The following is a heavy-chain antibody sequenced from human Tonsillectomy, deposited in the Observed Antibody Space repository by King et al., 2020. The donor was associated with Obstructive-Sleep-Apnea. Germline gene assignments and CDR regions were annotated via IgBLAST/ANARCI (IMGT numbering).Heavy chain of an antibody. CDR1: GFTFSGSA. J-gene: IGHJ4*02. Sequence: VQLVESGGGLVQPGGSLKLSCAASGFTFSGSAMHLVRQASGKGVEWVGRIRSKANSYATAYAASVKGRFTISRDDSKNTAYLQMNSLKTEDTAVYYCTSRGITGTTADYWGQGTLVTVSS. CDR3: TSRGITGTTADY. V-gene: IGHV3-73*01. D-gene: IGHD1-20*01. CDR2: IRSKANSYAT.